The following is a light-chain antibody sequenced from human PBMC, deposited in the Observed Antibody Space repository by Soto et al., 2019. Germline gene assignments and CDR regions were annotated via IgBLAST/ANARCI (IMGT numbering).Light chain of an antibody. J-gene: IGLJ1*01. CDR2: EVS. CDR3: SSLTSSSTFV. V-gene: IGLV2-14*01. Sequence: QSALTQPASVSGSPGQSITISCAGTSSDVGADNYISCFQQHPDKAPKLIIYEVSYRPAGLSNRFSGSKSGNTASLTISGLQADDEADYCCSSLTSSSTFVFGSGTKLTVL. CDR1: SSDVGADNY.